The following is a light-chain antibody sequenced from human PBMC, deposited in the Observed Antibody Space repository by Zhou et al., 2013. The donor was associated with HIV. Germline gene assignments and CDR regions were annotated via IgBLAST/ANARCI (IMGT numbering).Light chain of an antibody. V-gene: IGKV3-15*01. Sequence: IVMTQSPASLSVSPGERVTLSCRASQSITSDLAWYQKKPGQAPRLLIYGTSTRAAGIPARFSGSGSGTEFTLTISSLQSEDFAVYYCQHYGSSPQTFGPGTKLEIK. CDR1: QSITSD. CDR2: GTS. J-gene: IGKJ2*01. CDR3: QHYGSSPQT.